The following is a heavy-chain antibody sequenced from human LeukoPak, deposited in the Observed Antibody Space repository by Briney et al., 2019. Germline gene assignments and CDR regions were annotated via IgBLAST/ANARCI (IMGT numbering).Heavy chain of an antibody. J-gene: IGHJ3*02. CDR2: IYSGGST. D-gene: IGHD3-10*01. V-gene: IGHV3-66*01. CDR3: ARDGTMVRGVMPNAFDI. Sequence: TGGSLRLSCAASGFTVSSNYMSWVRQAPGKGLEWVSVIYSGGSTYYADSAKGRFTISRDNSKNTLYLQMNSLRAEDTAVYYCARDGTMVRGVMPNAFDIWGQGTMVTVSS. CDR1: GFTVSSNY.